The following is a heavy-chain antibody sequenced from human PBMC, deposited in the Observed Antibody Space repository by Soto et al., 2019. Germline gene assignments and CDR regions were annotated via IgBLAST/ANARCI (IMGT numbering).Heavy chain of an antibody. CDR2: TIPIFGTA. CDR1: GGTLSSYA. V-gene: IGHV1-69*01. Sequence: QVQLVQSGAGVRKPGSSVKVSCRASGGTLSSYAISWVRQAPGKGFGWRGGTIPIFGTANYAQKFQGRVTITADESTSTAYMELSSLRSEDTAVYYCARERKASTRWGYYYYYYGMDVWGQGTTVTVSS. CDR3: ARERKASTRWGYYYYYYGMDV. J-gene: IGHJ6*02. D-gene: IGHD1-26*01.